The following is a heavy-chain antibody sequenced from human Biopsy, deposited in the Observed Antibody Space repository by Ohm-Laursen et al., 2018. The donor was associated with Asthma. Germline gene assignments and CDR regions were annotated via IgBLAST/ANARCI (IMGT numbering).Heavy chain of an antibody. CDR2: ITFDGSTQ. Sequence: SLRLSCAATGRHSGSYNMHWARQAPGKGLEWVAVITFDGSTQHYGDSVKGRFTISRDNSKNMLFLQMNSLRAEDTAVYYCSRDTLGYYFDIWGQGTQVTVSS. J-gene: IGHJ4*02. V-gene: IGHV3-30-3*01. CDR3: SRDTLGYYFDI. D-gene: IGHD3-9*01. CDR1: GRHSGSYN.